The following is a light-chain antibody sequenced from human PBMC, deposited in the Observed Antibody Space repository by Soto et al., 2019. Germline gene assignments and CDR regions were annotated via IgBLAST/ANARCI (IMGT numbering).Light chain of an antibody. CDR1: SSAVGSYRL. Sequence: QSVLAQPASVSGSPGQSITISCTGSSSAVGSYRLVSWYQHHPGKVPKLIIYEGTKRPSGVSNRSSGSEPGNTASLTISGLQAEDEADYYCCSHAPSRTFVFGTGTKVTVL. V-gene: IGLV2-23*01. CDR2: EGT. CDR3: CSHAPSRTFV. J-gene: IGLJ1*01.